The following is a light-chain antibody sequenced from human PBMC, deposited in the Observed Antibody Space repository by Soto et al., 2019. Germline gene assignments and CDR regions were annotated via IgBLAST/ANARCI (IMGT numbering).Light chain of an antibody. CDR1: QSVSSSY. J-gene: IGKJ1*01. V-gene: IGKV3-20*01. Sequence: ETVLTQSPGTLSLSPGERATLSCRASQSVSSSYLAWYQQKPGQAPRLLIYVASSRATGIPYRFSGSGSGTDFTLTNSRLEPEESAVYYCQQYVRSPPSWTFGQGTNVEIK. CDR3: QQYVRSPPSWT. CDR2: VAS.